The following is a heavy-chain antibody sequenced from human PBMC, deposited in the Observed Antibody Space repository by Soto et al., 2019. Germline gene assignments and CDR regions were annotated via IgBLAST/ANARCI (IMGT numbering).Heavy chain of an antibody. CDR3: ARGRSPRWDGYYSYYYGMDV. CDR1: DGSFSVYY. Sequence: SETLCLTCAFYDGSFSVYYWGWIRQPPGRGLEWIGEINHSGSTNYNPSLRSRVTISIDMSKNQFSLKLSSVTAADTAVYYCARGRSPRWDGYYSYYYGMDVWGQGTTVTVSS. J-gene: IGHJ6*01. CDR2: INHSGST. D-gene: IGHD1-26*01. V-gene: IGHV4-34*01.